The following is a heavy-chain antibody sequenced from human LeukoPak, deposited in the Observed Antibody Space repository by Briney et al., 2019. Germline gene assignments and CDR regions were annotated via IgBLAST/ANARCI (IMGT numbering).Heavy chain of an antibody. CDR3: VRDRYYGSGSYYIWGNYYYYMDV. CDR2: INPNSGGT. V-gene: IGHV1-2*02. CDR1: GYTFTGYY. D-gene: IGHD3-10*01. J-gene: IGHJ6*03. Sequence: ASVKVSCKASGYTFTGYYMHWVRQAPGQGLEWMGWINPNSGGTNYAQKFQGRVTMTRDTSISTDYMEMSGLRSDDTPVCYCVRDRYYGSGSYYIWGNYYYYMDVWGKGTTVTISS.